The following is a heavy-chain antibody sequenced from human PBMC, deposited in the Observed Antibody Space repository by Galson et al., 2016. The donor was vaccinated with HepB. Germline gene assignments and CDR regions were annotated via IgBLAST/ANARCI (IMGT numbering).Heavy chain of an antibody. D-gene: IGHD1-26*01. CDR1: GFTFSSYA. Sequence: SLRLSCAASGFTFSSYAMSWVRQAPGKGLEWVSVISGSGASTYYADSVKGRFTIPRDNSKDTLYLQMNSLRAEDTAVYYCAKEVGTVHPSNWFDPWGQGTLVTVSS. J-gene: IGHJ5*02. CDR3: AKEVGTVHPSNWFDP. CDR2: ISGSGAST. V-gene: IGHV3-23*01.